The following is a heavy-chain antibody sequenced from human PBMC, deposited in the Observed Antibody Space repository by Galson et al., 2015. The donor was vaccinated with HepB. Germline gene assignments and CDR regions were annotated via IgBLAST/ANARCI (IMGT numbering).Heavy chain of an antibody. CDR1: GGSISGYY. CDR2: INHSGRT. J-gene: IGHJ5*02. V-gene: IGHV4-34*01. CDR3: ARVSLFSAGFDP. D-gene: IGHD3-3*01. Sequence: LSLTCAVYGGSISGYYWTWIRQPPGRALEWTGEINHSGRTKYSPSLKSRVTMSADTSKNQFSLKLSSVTAADTAVYYCARVSLFSAGFDPWGQGTLVTVSS.